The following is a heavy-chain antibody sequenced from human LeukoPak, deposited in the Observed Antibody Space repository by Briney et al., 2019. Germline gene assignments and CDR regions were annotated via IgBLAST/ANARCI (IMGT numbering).Heavy chain of an antibody. CDR2: IGTAGDT. CDR1: GFTFSSYD. J-gene: IGHJ6*02. V-gene: IGHV3-13*01. Sequence: GGSLRLSCAASGFTFSSYDMHWVRQATGKGLEWVSAIGTAGDTYYPGSVKGRFTISRENAKNSLYLQMNSLRAGDTAVYYCARASNPNSCGAYYYYYGMDVWGQGTTVTVSS. CDR3: ARASNPNSCGAYYYYYGMDV. D-gene: IGHD2-21*01.